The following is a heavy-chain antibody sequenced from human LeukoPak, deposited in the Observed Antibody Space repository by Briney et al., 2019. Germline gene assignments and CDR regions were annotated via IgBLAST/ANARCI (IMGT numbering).Heavy chain of an antibody. CDR3: ARTGAWNNWFDP. CDR2: ISSSSSYI. D-gene: IGHD1-26*01. V-gene: IGHV3-21*01. J-gene: IGHJ5*02. Sequence: PGGSLRLSCAASGFTFSSYSMNWVRQAPGKGLEWVSSISSSSSYIYYADSVKGRFTISSDNAKNSLYLQMNSLRAEDTAVYYCARTGAWNNWFDPWGQGTLVTVSS. CDR1: GFTFSSYS.